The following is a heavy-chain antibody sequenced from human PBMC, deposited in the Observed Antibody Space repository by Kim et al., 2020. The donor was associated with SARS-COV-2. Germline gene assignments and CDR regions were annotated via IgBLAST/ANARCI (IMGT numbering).Heavy chain of an antibody. CDR1: GYTFTNYA. V-gene: IGHV1-3*01. Sequence: ASVKVSCKASGYTFTNYAMHWVRQAPGQRLEWMGWINAGNGNTKYSQKFQGRVTITRDTSASTAYMELSSLRSEDTAVYYCARGRSLAYCGGDCYSGLAYWGQGTLVTVSS. D-gene: IGHD2-21*02. CDR2: INAGNGNT. CDR3: ARGRSLAYCGGDCYSGLAY. J-gene: IGHJ4*02.